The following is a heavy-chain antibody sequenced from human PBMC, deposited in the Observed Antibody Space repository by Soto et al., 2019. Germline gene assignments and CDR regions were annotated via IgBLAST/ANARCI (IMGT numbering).Heavy chain of an antibody. CDR2: VSGNGGTT. V-gene: IGHV3-23*01. D-gene: IGHD2-2*01. CDR3: SKDGDIVVVPAAHGIAY. Sequence: PGGSLRLSCAASGFPFGSHAMSWVRQAPGKGLEWVSLVSGNGGTTNYADSVKGRFTISRDNSKNTLYLQMNSLSAEDTAVYYFSKDGDIVVVPAAHGIAYWGQGTLVTVSS. CDR1: GFPFGSHA. J-gene: IGHJ4*02.